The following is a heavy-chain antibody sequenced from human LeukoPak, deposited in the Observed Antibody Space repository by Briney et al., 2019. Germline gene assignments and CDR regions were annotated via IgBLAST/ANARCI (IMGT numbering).Heavy chain of an antibody. CDR3: ARGPYYYDSNDYDWDAFDI. CDR2: INHSGST. V-gene: IGHV4-34*01. J-gene: IGHJ3*02. CDR1: GGSFSGYY. D-gene: IGHD3-22*01. Sequence: SETLSLTCAVYGGSFSGYYWSWIRQPPGKGLEWIGEINHSGSTNYNPSLKSRVTISVDTSKNQFSLKLSSVTAADTAVYYCARGPYYYDSNDYDWDAFDIWGQGTMVTVSS.